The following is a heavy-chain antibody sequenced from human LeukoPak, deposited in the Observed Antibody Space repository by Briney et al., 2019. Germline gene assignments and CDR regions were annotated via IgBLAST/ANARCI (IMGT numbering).Heavy chain of an antibody. V-gene: IGHV3-49*04. CDR3: AKGHGY. CDR2: IRSKAHGGTV. CDR1: GFTFSSYS. J-gene: IGHJ4*02. Sequence: QTGGSLRLSCAASGFTFSSYSMNWVRQAPGKGLEWVGFIRSKAHGGTVDYAASVKGRFIISRDDSKSIAYLQMTSLITEDTAVYYCAKGHGYWGQGTSVTVSS.